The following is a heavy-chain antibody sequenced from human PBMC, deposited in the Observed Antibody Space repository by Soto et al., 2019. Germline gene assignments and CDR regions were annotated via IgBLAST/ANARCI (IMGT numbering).Heavy chain of an antibody. D-gene: IGHD6-19*01. Sequence: QVQLVQSGAEVKKPGSSVKVSCKASGGTFSSYAISWVRQAPGQGLEWMGGIIPIFGTANYAQKFQGRVTITVDESTSTAYMELSSLRSEDTAVYYCARDGAVAGYYFYYGMDVWGQGTTVTVSS. CDR3: ARDGAVAGYYFYYGMDV. J-gene: IGHJ6*02. CDR1: GGTFSSYA. V-gene: IGHV1-69*01. CDR2: IIPIFGTA.